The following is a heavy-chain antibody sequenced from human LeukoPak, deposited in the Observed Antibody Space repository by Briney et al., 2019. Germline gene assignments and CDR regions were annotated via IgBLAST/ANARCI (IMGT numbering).Heavy chain of an antibody. J-gene: IGHJ3*02. V-gene: IGHV4-59*01. CDR3: ARVGTYYYDSKRAFDI. D-gene: IGHD3-22*01. CDR1: GGSISSYY. CDR2: IYYSGST. Sequence: SETLSLTCTVSGGSISSYYWSWIRQPPRKGLEWIGYIYYSGSTNYNPSLKRRVTISVDTSKNQFPLKLSSVTAADTAVYYCARVGTYYYDSKRAFDIWGQGTMVTVSS.